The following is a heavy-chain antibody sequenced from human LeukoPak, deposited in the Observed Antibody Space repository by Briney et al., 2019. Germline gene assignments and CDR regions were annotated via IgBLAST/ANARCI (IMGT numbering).Heavy chain of an antibody. CDR1: GFTFSSYA. V-gene: IGHV3-23*01. J-gene: IGHJ4*02. Sequence: GGSLRLSCAASGFTFSSYAMSWVRQAPGKGLEWVSAISGSGDRTYYADSVKGRFFISRDNSKNTLYLQMNSLRAEDTAVYYCASSQRQYFDYWGQGTLVTVSS. CDR3: ASSQRQYFDY. CDR2: ISGSGDRT.